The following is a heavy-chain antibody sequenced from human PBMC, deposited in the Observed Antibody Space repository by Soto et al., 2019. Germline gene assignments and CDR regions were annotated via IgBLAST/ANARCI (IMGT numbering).Heavy chain of an antibody. CDR2: IYSGGVT. V-gene: IGHV3-53*01. J-gene: IGHJ6*02. CDR1: GFTVKNYQ. Sequence: LRLSCAASGFTVKNYQMNWVRQAPGKGLEWVSVIYSGGVTYYPDSVKGRFTTIRDTSKNTVYLQMNSLRADDTAMYYCARDPSTTGYYGLDVWGQGTTVTVSS. CDR3: ARDPSTTGYYGLDV.